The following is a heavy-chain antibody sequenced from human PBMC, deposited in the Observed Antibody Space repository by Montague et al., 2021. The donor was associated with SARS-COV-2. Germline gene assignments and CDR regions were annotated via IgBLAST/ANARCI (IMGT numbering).Heavy chain of an antibody. D-gene: IGHD3-3*01. CDR2: IYDSGGA. V-gene: IGHV4-59*01. CDR3: ARRATGNYEILDY. J-gene: IGHJ4*02. CDR1: GGSMRRYY. Sequence: SETLSLTCTISGGSMRRYYWTWIRQLPGKELEWIGSIYDSGGARYNPSLKSRVSISVDASKNQFSLRVTSVTAADTAVYFCARRATGNYEILDYWGQGILVTVSS.